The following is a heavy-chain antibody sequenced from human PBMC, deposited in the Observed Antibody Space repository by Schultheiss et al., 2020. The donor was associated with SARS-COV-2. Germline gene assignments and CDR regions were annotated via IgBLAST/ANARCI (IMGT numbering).Heavy chain of an antibody. D-gene: IGHD3-3*01. J-gene: IGHJ4*02. V-gene: IGHV4-61*01. CDR3: ARDLGGIPPTPFDY. Sequence: SETLSLTCTVSGGSVSSGSYYWSWIRQPPGKGLEWIGYIYYSGSTNYNPSLKSRVTISLDTSKNQFSLKLTSVTAADTAVYYCARDLGGIPPTPFDYWGQGTLVTVSS. CDR1: GGSVSSGSYY. CDR2: IYYSGST.